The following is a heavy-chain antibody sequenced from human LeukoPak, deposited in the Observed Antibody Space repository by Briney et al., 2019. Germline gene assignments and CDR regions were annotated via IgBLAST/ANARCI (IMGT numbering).Heavy chain of an antibody. V-gene: IGHV3-64*04. CDR2: ISSSGGST. CDR3: ARDEMDYGGNSDAFDI. Sequence: GGSLRLSCSASGFTFSSYAMHWVRQAPGKGLEYVSAISSSGGSTYYADSVKGRFTISRDNSKNTLYLQMNSLRAEDTAVYYCARDEMDYGGNSDAFDIWGQGTMVTVSS. CDR1: GFTFSSYA. D-gene: IGHD4-23*01. J-gene: IGHJ3*02.